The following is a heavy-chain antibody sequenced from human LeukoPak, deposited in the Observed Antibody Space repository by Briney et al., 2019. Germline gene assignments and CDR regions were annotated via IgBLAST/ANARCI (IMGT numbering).Heavy chain of an antibody. J-gene: IGHJ4*02. CDR3: ASSGQQLDPADY. Sequence: PSETLSLTCAVYGGSFSGYYWSWIRQPPGKGLEWIGEINHSGSTNYNPSLKSRVTISVDTSKNQFSLKLSSVTAADTAVYYCASSGQQLDPADYWGQGTLVTVSS. CDR1: GGSFSGYY. V-gene: IGHV4-34*01. CDR2: INHSGST. D-gene: IGHD6-13*01.